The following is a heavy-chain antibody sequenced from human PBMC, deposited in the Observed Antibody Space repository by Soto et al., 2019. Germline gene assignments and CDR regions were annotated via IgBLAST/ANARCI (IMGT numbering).Heavy chain of an antibody. Sequence: SETLSLTCTVSGGSVSSGSYYWSWIRQPPGKGLEWIGYISYSGSTSYNPSLKSRLIISVDTSQNQVSLKLASVTAADTAVYYCLTQGFGPLHGLVDVWGQGTTVTVSS. CDR3: LTQGFGPLHGLVDV. CDR1: GGSVSSGSYY. D-gene: IGHD3-10*01. V-gene: IGHV4-61*01. J-gene: IGHJ6*02. CDR2: ISYSGST.